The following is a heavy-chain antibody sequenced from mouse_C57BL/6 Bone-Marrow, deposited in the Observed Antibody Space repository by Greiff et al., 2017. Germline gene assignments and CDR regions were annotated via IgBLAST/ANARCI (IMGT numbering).Heavy chain of an antibody. CDR3: ARRDGYYLDY. D-gene: IGHD2-3*01. CDR2: IHPNSGST. Sequence: VQLQQSGAELVKPGASVKLSCKASGYTFTSYWMHWVKQRPGQGLEWIGMIHPNSGSTNYNEKFKSKATLTVDKSSSTAYMQLSSLTSEDSAVYYCARRDGYYLDYWGQGTTLTVSS. V-gene: IGHV1-64*01. J-gene: IGHJ2*01. CDR1: GYTFTSYW.